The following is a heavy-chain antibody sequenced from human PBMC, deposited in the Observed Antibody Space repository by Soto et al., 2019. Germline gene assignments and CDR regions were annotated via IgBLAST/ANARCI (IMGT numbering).Heavy chain of an antibody. V-gene: IGHV1-3*01. CDR2: IKAANGNT. D-gene: IGHD4-17*01. CDR1: GYTFNTYA. Sequence: GASVKVSCKASGYTFNTYAMYWVRQAPGQRLEWMGWIKAANGNTKYSQKFKGRVTITRDTSASTVYMELRSLRSEDTAMYYCARATTVLPVVIHGMDVWGQGTTVTVSS. J-gene: IGHJ6*02. CDR3: ARATTVLPVVIHGMDV.